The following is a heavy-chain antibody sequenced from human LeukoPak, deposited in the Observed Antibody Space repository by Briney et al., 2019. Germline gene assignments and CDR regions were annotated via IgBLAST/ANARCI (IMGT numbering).Heavy chain of an antibody. CDR2: IYHSGST. D-gene: IGHD2-15*01. CDR3: ARGGGHYYMDV. V-gene: IGHV4-30-2*01. CDR1: GGSISSGGYY. Sequence: SETLSLTCTVSGGSISSGGYYWSWIRQPPGKGLEWIGYIYHSGSTCYNPSLKSRVTISVDRSKNQFSLKLSSVTAADTAVYYCARGGGHYYMDVWGKGTTVTVSS. J-gene: IGHJ6*03.